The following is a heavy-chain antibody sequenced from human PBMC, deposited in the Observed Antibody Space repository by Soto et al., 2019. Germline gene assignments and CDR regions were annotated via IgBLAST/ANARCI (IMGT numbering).Heavy chain of an antibody. CDR1: GGSISSSDYY. D-gene: IGHD6-19*01. V-gene: IGHV4-30-4*01. J-gene: IGHJ4*02. Sequence: QVQLQESGPGLVKPSQTLSLTCTVSGGSISSSDYYWSWIRQPPGKGLEWIGYIYYSGSTYYNPPLKSRLTISVDTSKNQFSLNLSSVTAADTAVYYCARALAGTDFDYWGQGTLVTVSS. CDR2: IYYSGST. CDR3: ARALAGTDFDY.